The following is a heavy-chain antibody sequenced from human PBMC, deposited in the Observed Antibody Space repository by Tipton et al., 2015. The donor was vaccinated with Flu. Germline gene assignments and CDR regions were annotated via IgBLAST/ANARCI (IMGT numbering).Heavy chain of an antibody. V-gene: IGHV3-7*01. D-gene: IGHD3-22*01. CDR2: TKQGGSEK. CDR3: AREDGNYYDTSGYSDY. Sequence: SLRLSCAASGFTFNTYWVSWVRQAPGKGLEWVANTKQGGSEKYYVDSVKGRFTISRDNAKNSLYLQMNSLRAEDTAVYYCAREDGNYYDTSGYSDYWGQGTLVTVSS. J-gene: IGHJ4*02. CDR1: GFTFNTYW.